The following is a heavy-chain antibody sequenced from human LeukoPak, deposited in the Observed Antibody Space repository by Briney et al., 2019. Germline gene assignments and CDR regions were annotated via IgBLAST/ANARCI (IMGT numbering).Heavy chain of an antibody. CDR2: IYYSGST. D-gene: IGHD6-13*01. J-gene: IGHJ6*03. CDR1: GGSISSYS. Sequence: SETLSLTCTVSGGSISSYSWSWIRQPPGKGLEWIGYIYYSGSTNYNPSLKSRVIISVDTSKNQFSLKLSSVTAADTAVYYCARTTEAHSWRTRYYDYYMDVWGKGTTVTVSS. CDR3: ARTTEAHSWRTRYYDYYMDV. V-gene: IGHV4-59*01.